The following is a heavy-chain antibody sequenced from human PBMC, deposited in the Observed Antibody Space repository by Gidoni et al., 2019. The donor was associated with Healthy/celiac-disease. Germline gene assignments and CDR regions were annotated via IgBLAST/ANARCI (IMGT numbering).Heavy chain of an antibody. J-gene: IGHJ4*02. V-gene: IGHV3-11*06. CDR2: ISSISSYT. D-gene: IGHD3-3*01. CDR1: GLTFSAYY. CDR3: AREGEWLPPDA. Sequence: QVQLVESGGGFVKPGGSLIISSAAYGLTFSAYYMSWIRQAPGDGLEWVSYISSISSYTNYADSVKGRFTISRDNAKNSLYLQMNSLRAEDTAVYYCAREGEWLPPDAWGQGTLVTVSS.